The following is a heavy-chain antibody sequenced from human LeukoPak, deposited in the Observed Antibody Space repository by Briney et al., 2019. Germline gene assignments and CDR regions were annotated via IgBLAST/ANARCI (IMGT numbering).Heavy chain of an antibody. CDR1: GDRVSSNSAA. CDR3: SRASGRAYSNTWHNAFRI. CDR2: TNYRPKRYI. Sequence: PSQTRSLTCAIAGDRVSSNSAAWNWIRQSPSRGLEWLGRTNYRPKRYISSAVSVQSRITSNPATSKNQFSLQLSSVTPEDTAVYYCSRASGRAYSNTWHNAFRIWGQGTMVTVSS. J-gene: IGHJ3*02. D-gene: IGHD6-13*01. V-gene: IGHV6-1*01.